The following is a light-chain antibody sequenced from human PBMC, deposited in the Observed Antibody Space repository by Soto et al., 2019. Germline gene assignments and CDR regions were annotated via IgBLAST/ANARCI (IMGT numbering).Light chain of an antibody. CDR3: QQYNSYSWT. J-gene: IGKJ1*01. CDR1: QSISSW. CDR2: QAS. V-gene: IGKV1-5*03. Sequence: DIQMTQSPSTLSASVGDRVTITCRASQSISSWLAWYQQKPGKAPKLLISQASSLESGVPSRFSGSGSETEFTLTISGLQPDDFASYYCQQYNSYSWTCGQGTKGDIK.